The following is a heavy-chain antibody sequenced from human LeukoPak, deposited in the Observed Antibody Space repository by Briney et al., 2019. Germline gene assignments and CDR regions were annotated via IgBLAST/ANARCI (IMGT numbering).Heavy chain of an antibody. CDR2: INPDGSSS. CDR3: VRQAVSGDSGIAY. J-gene: IGHJ4*02. D-gene: IGHD4-17*01. V-gene: IGHV3-74*01. CDR1: GFTFSNYW. Sequence: GGSLRLSCAASGFTFSNYWMYWVRQAPGKGLEWVSRINPDGSSSNYADSVKGRFTMSRDNAKSMVYLQMDGLRAEDTAVFSCVRQAVSGDSGIAYWGRGVLVTVSS.